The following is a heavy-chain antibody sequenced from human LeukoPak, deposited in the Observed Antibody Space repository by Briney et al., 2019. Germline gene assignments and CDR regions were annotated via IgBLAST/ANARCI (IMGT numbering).Heavy chain of an antibody. CDR1: GGSFSGYY. CDR2: INHSGST. D-gene: IGHD1-26*01. J-gene: IGHJ6*03. CDR3: ARSRPGSYPNYYYYMDV. V-gene: IGHV4-34*01. Sequence: SETLSLTRAVYGGSFSGYYWSWIRQPPGKGLEWIGEINHSGSTNYNPSLKSRVTISVDTSKNQFSLKLSSVTAADTAVYYCARSRPGSYPNYYYYMDVWDKGTTVTVSS.